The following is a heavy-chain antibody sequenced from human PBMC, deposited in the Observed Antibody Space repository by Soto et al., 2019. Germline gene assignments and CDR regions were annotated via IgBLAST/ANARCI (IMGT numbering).Heavy chain of an antibody. Sequence: QVQLLQSGAEVKKPGASVKVSCKASGYTFTSYAISWVRQAPGQGLEWMGWISAYNGNTNYAQKLQVRVTMTPDTSTSTAYIELRSLGSDDTAVYYCARDAPPADYWGQGTLVTVSS. CDR2: ISAYNGNT. CDR1: GYTFTSYA. D-gene: IGHD2-2*01. CDR3: ARDAPPADY. J-gene: IGHJ4*02. V-gene: IGHV1-18*01.